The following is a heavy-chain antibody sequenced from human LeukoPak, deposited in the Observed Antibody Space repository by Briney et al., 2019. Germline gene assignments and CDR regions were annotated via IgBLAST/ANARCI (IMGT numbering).Heavy chain of an antibody. CDR2: ISDDGYGK. CDR3: AKESVGPYYDFWSGHPTSMDY. Sequence: PWGTLRLSCAASGFTFSSYTMHWVRQTPGKGLEWVAVISDDGYGKVQYYADSVKGRFTISRDNSNNTLYLQINRLRAEDTAGYHCAKESVGPYYDFWSGHPTSMDYWGQGTLVTVSS. CDR1: GFTFSSYT. V-gene: IGHV3-30*14. J-gene: IGHJ4*02. D-gene: IGHD3-3*01.